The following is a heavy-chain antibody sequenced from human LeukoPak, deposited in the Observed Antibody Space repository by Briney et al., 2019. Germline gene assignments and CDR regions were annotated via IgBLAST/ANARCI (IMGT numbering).Heavy chain of an antibody. CDR3: ARQPLILAAGFRFDP. J-gene: IGHJ5*02. CDR2: IYHSGST. Sequence: SETLSLTCAVSAYSISSGYYWGWIRQPPGKGLEWIGSIYHSGSTYYNPSLKSRVTISVDTSKNQFSLKLSSVTAADTAVYYCARQPLILAAGFRFDPWGQGTLVTVSS. V-gene: IGHV4-38-2*01. CDR1: AYSISSGYY. D-gene: IGHD6-13*01.